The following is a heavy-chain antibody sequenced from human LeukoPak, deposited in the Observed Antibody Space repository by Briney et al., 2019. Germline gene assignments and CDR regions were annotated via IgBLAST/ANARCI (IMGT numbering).Heavy chain of an antibody. CDR3: AREDYDILDYYYYMDV. J-gene: IGHJ6*03. V-gene: IGHV3-48*03. CDR1: GFTFSSYE. Sequence: GGSLRLSCAASGFTFSSYEMNWVRQAPGKGLEWVSYISSSGSTIYYADSVKGRFTISRDNAKNSLYLQMNSLRAEDTAVYYCAREDYDILDYYYYMDVWGKGTTVTVSS. D-gene: IGHD3-9*01. CDR2: ISSSGSTI.